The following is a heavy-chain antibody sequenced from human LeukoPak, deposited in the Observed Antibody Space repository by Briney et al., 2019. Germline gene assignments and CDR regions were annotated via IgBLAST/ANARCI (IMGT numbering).Heavy chain of an antibody. CDR1: GFTFGSYA. J-gene: IGHJ3*02. V-gene: IGHV3-23*01. Sequence: GGSLRLSCAASGFTFGSYAMSWVRQAPGKGLEWVSAISGSGGSTYYADSVKGRFTISRDNSKNTLYLQMNSLRAEDTAVYYCANKWGLITMVRGVIRDFAFDIWGQGTMVTVSS. D-gene: IGHD3-10*01. CDR2: ISGSGGST. CDR3: ANKWGLITMVRGVIRDFAFDI.